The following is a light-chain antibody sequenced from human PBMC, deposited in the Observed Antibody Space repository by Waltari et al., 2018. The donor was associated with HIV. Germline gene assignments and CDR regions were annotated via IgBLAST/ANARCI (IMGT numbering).Light chain of an antibody. V-gene: IGLV2-23*02. CDR1: SSDIGSYNL. Sequence: QSALTQPASVSGSPGQSITFSCTGTSSDIGSYNLVSWYQQHPGNAPRLMIYEVTKRPSGVSYRLSGSKSGNTASLTISGLQAEDEADYYFCSFAGSTSWVFGGGTKLTVL. J-gene: IGLJ3*02. CDR2: EVT. CDR3: CSFAGSTSWV.